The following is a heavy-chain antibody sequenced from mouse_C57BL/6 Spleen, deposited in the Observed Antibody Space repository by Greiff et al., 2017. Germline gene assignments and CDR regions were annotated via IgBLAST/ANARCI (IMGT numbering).Heavy chain of an antibody. V-gene: IGHV14-4*01. D-gene: IGHD3-2*02. J-gene: IGHJ2*01. CDR2: IDPENGDT. CDR1: GFNIKDDY. Sequence: EVQLQQSGAELVRPGASVKLSCTASGFNIKDDYMHWVKQRPEQGLEWIGWIDPENGDTEYASKFQGKATITADTSSNTAYLQLSSLTSEDTAVYYCTRRLLFDYWGQGTTLTVSS. CDR3: TRRLLFDY.